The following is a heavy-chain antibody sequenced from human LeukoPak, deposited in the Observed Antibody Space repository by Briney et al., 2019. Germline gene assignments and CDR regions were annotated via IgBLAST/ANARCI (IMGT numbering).Heavy chain of an antibody. CDR1: GFTFSSNA. J-gene: IGHJ4*02. V-gene: IGHV3-23*01. CDR3: TRAALNDYAAN. D-gene: IGHD4-17*01. Sequence: GGSLRLSCAASGFTFSSNAMSWVRQAPGKGLEWVSGISYSGGSTYYADSVKGRFTISRDNSKNTLYLQMNSLRAEDTAIYYCTRAALNDYAANWGQGSLVTVSS. CDR2: ISYSGGST.